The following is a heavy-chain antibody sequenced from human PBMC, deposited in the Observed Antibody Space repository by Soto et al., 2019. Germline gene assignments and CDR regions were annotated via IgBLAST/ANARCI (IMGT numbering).Heavy chain of an antibody. CDR3: ARQSFWFDP. Sequence: PSETLSLTCTVSGGSISSYYWSWIRQPPGKGLEWIGYIYYSGSTNYNPSLKSRVTISVDTSKNQFSLKLSSVTAADTAVYYCARQSFWFDPWGQGTLVTVSS. J-gene: IGHJ5*02. CDR1: GGSISSYY. CDR2: IYYSGST. V-gene: IGHV4-59*08.